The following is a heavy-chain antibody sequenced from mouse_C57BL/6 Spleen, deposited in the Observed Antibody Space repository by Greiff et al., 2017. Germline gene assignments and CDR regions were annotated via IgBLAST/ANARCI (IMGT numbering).Heavy chain of an antibody. D-gene: IGHD2-4*01. CDR1: GYTFTEYT. CDR2: FYPGSGSI. Sequence: QVHVKQSGAELVKPGASVKLSCKASGYTFTEYTIHWVKQRSGQGLEWIGWFYPGSGSIKYNEKFKDKATLTADKSSSTVYMELSRLTSEDSAVYFCARHEEGDYDEGWYFDVWGTGTTVTVSS. J-gene: IGHJ1*03. CDR3: ARHEEGDYDEGWYFDV. V-gene: IGHV1-62-2*01.